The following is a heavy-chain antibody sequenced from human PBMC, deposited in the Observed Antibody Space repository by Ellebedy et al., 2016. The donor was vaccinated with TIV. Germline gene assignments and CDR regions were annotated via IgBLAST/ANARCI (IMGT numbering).Heavy chain of an antibody. CDR3: ARDWGSSGYPIDY. Sequence: GGSLRLXXAASGFTFSSYGMHWVRQAPGKGLEWVSYMSTSGSTRYYADSVKGRFTISRDNAKNALYLHMNSLRAEDTAVYYCARDWGSSGYPIDYWGQGTLVTVSS. V-gene: IGHV3-48*04. CDR1: GFTFSSYG. CDR2: MSTSGSTR. D-gene: IGHD3-22*01. J-gene: IGHJ4*02.